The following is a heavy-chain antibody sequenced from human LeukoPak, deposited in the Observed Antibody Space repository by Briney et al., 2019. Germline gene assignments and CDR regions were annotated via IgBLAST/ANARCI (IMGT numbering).Heavy chain of an antibody. CDR1: GGTFSSYA. Sequence: ASVKVSCKASGGTFSSYAISWVRQAPGQGLEWMGGIIPIFGTANYAQKFQGRVTTTADKATSTAYMELSSLRSEDTAVYYCAGGRTDIVVVPATLRNYYFDYWGQGTLVAVSS. V-gene: IGHV1-69*06. D-gene: IGHD2-2*01. CDR2: IIPIFGTA. CDR3: AGGRTDIVVVPATLRNYYFDY. J-gene: IGHJ4*02.